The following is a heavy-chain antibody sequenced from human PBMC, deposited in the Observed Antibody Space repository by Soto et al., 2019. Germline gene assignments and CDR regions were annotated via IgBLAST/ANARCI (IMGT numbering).Heavy chain of an antibody. V-gene: IGHV4-31*03. CDR3: AKSYSGPFDP. J-gene: IGHJ5*02. Sequence: SETLSLTCTVSGGSISSGGYYWSWIRQHPGKGLEWIGYINYSGGTYYNPSLKSRVTISVDTSKNQFSLQLDSVTAADTAVYYCAKSYSGPFDPWGQGALVTVSS. CDR1: GGSISSGGYY. D-gene: IGHD6-25*01. CDR2: INYSGGT.